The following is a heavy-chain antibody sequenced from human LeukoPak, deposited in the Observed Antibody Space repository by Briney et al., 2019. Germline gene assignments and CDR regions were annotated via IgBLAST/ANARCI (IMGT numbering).Heavy chain of an antibody. D-gene: IGHD6-6*01. J-gene: IGHJ6*03. Sequence: SETLSLTCTVSGGSSSYYYWSWIRQPAGKGLEWIGRIYTSGTNNYNPSLKSRVTMSVDASKNQFSLDLTSVTAADTAVYYCARESARPTYYYMDVWGKGTTVTVSS. CDR3: ARESARPTYYYMDV. V-gene: IGHV4-4*07. CDR1: GGSSSYYY. CDR2: IYTSGTN.